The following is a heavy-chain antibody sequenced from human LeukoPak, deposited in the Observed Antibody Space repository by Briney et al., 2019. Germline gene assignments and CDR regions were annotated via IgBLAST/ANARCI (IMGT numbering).Heavy chain of an antibody. D-gene: IGHD5-12*01. Sequence: SETLSLTCTVSGGSISSYYWSWIRQPPGKGLEWIGYIYYSGSTNYNPSLKSRVTISVDTSKNQFSLKLSSATAADTAVYYCARVRRGYSGYVPFDYWGQGTLVTVSS. CDR2: IYYSGST. CDR3: ARVRRGYSGYVPFDY. CDR1: GGSISSYY. V-gene: IGHV4-59*01. J-gene: IGHJ4*02.